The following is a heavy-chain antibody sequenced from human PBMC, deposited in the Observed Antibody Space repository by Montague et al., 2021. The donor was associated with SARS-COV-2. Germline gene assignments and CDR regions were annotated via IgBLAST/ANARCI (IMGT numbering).Heavy chain of an antibody. CDR1: GGSFSGYY. CDR3: VRDGYTHVDY. J-gene: IGHJ4*02. V-gene: IGHV4-34*01. D-gene: IGHD5-24*01. Sequence: SETLSLTCTVYGGSFSGYYWSWIRQPPGKGLEWIGEINHSGSTNYNPSLKNRVTMSVDTSKNQFSLKLSSVTAADTAVYYCVRDGYTHVDYWGQGTLVTVSS. CDR2: INHSGST.